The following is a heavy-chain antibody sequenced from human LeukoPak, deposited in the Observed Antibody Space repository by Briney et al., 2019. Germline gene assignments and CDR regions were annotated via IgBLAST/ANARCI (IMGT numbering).Heavy chain of an antibody. J-gene: IGHJ4*02. V-gene: IGHV3-23*01. CDR3: AQGFSSGWYPY. CDR2: ISLNGETT. Sequence: GGSLRLSCAVSGFSVSSFGMGWVRQAPGKGLEWISAISLNGETTWYADSVKDRFTISRDNSKNTLYLQLTSLRAENTAVYYCAQGFSSGWYPYWGQGSLVSVSS. D-gene: IGHD6-19*01. CDR1: GFSVSSFG.